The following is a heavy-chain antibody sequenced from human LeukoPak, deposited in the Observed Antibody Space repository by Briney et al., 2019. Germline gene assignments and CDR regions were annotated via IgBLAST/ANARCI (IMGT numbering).Heavy chain of an antibody. J-gene: IGHJ4*02. CDR3: AKIETYSGNYFDY. Sequence: TGGSLRLSCAASGFTFGSYAMSWVRQAPGKGLEWVSPISGSGGSTYYADSVKGRFTISRDNSKNTLYLQMNSLRAEDTAVYYCAKIETYSGNYFDYWGQGTLVTVSS. D-gene: IGHD2-15*01. CDR1: GFTFGSYA. V-gene: IGHV3-23*01. CDR2: ISGSGGST.